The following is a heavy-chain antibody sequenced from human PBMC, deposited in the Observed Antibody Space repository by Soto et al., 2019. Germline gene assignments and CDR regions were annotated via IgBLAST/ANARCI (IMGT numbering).Heavy chain of an antibody. CDR3: ARDPSSWWHNWCDP. V-gene: IGHV1-69*13. CDR1: GGTFSSYA. Sequence: GASVKVSCKASGGTFSSYAISWVRQAPGQGLEWMGGIIPIFGTANYAQKFQGRVTITADESTSTAYMELSSLRSEDTAVYYCARDPSSWWHNWCDPWGQGTRVTVSS. D-gene: IGHD6-13*01. CDR2: IIPIFGTA. J-gene: IGHJ5*02.